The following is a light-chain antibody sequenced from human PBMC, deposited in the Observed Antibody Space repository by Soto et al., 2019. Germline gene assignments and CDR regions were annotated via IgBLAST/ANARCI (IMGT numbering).Light chain of an antibody. Sequence: EIVLTQSPGSLSLSPGERATLSCRASQSVSSKYLGWYQQKPGQAPRLLIYDASNRATGIPARFSGSGSGTDFTLTISSLEPEDFAVYYCQQRSNWPLTFGGGTKVDIK. V-gene: IGKV3-11*01. CDR1: QSVSSKY. CDR3: QQRSNWPLT. CDR2: DAS. J-gene: IGKJ4*01.